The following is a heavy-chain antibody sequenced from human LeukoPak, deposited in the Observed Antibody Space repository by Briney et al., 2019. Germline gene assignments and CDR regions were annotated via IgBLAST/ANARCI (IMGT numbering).Heavy chain of an antibody. J-gene: IGHJ4*02. CDR3: ARESYSSGYYFFDY. V-gene: IGHV3-21*01. CDR2: ISSSSSYI. CDR1: GFTFSSYS. D-gene: IGHD3-22*01. Sequence: GGSLRLSCAASGFTFSSYSMNWVRQAPGKGLEWVSSISSSSSYIYYADSVKGRFTISRDNAKNSLYLQMNSLRAEDTAGYYCARESYSSGYYFFDYWGQGTLVTVSS.